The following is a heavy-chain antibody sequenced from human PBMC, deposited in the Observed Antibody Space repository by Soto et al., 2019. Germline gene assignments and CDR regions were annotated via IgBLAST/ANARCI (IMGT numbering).Heavy chain of an antibody. Sequence: GESLKISCKGSGYSFTSYWISWVRQMPGKGLEWMGRIDPSDSYTNYSPSFQGHVTISADKSISTAYLQWSSLKASDTAMYYCARLVGGYCSGGSCYTSYPYDYWGQGTLVNVSS. CDR2: IDPSDSYT. CDR3: ARLVGGYCSGGSCYTSYPYDY. J-gene: IGHJ4*02. CDR1: GYSFTSYW. D-gene: IGHD2-15*01. V-gene: IGHV5-10-1*01.